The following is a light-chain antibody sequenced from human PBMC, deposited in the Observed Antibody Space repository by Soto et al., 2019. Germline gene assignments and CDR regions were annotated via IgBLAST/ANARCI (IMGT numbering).Light chain of an antibody. CDR1: QTIYGR. Sequence: DTQMTQSPSTLSASVGDRVTITCRASQTIYGRLAWYQHKPGKAPKLLIYRTSNLESGVPSRFSGSASGTEFTLTISSLQPDYFATYYCQQYNSWYTFGQGTKLEIK. CDR3: QQYNSWYT. J-gene: IGKJ2*01. V-gene: IGKV1-5*03. CDR2: RTS.